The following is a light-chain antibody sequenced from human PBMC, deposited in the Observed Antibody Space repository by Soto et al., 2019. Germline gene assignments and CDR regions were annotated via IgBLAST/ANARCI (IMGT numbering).Light chain of an antibody. Sequence: MPQCRSIVSESVGDRVTISCVASQSISSWLAWYQQKPGKAPKLLIYDASSLESGVPSRFSGSGSGTEFTLTISSLQPDDFATYYCQQYTSYFWTFAQGTKVDIK. J-gene: IGKJ1*01. V-gene: IGKV1-5*01. CDR3: QQYTSYFWT. CDR1: QSISSW. CDR2: DAS.